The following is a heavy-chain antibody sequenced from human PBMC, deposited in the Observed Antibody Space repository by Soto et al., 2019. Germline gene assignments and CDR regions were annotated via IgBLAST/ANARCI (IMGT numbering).Heavy chain of an antibody. CDR3: AKVWRRYDILTGYYSMDV. V-gene: IGHV3-30*18. J-gene: IGHJ6*02. Sequence: GGSLRLSCAASGFTFSSYGMHWVRQAPGKGLEWVAVISYDGSNKYYADSVKGRFTISRDNSKNTLYLQMNSLRAEDTAVYYCAKVWRRYDILTGYYSMDVWGQGTTVTVSS. D-gene: IGHD3-9*01. CDR2: ISYDGSNK. CDR1: GFTFSSYG.